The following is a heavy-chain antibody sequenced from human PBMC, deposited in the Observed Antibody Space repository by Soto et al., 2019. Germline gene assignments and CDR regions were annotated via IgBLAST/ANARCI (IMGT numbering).Heavy chain of an antibody. D-gene: IGHD3-10*01. CDR3: ARGDTMVRGVIDD. CDR2: IYYSGST. CDR1: GGSISSYY. Sequence: PSETLSLTCTVSGGSISSYYWNGIRQPPGKGLEWIGYIYYSGSTNYNPSPKSRVTISVYTSKNQFSLKLSSLTAADTAVYYCARGDTMVRGVIDDWGWGTLVTVS. V-gene: IGHV4-59*01. J-gene: IGHJ4*02.